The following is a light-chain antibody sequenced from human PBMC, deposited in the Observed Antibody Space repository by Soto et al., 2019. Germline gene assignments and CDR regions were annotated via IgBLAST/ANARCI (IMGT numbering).Light chain of an antibody. J-gene: IGKJ1*01. V-gene: IGKV1-12*01. Sequence: DIQMTQSPSSVSASVGDRVTIPGRASQGIRSWLAWSQQKPGKAPKLRIYAASSLQSGVPSRFSGSGSGTDFTLPISSRQPEDFATYYCQQANSCPPTFGQWTKVEIK. CDR3: QQANSCPPT. CDR2: AAS. CDR1: QGIRSW.